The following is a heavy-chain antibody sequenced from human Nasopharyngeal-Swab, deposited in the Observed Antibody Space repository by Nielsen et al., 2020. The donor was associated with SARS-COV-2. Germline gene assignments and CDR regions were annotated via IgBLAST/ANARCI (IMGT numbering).Heavy chain of an antibody. CDR2: ISEDGSIT. J-gene: IGHJ4*02. D-gene: IGHD5-24*01. Sequence: GGSLRLSCAASGFTFSSHWMHWVRQAPGKGLVWVSRISEDGSITTYADSVKGRFTISRDNAKNTLFLQMNSLRAEDTAVYYCAKATWVEGDFDYWGQGTLVTVSS. V-gene: IGHV3-74*01. CDR3: AKATWVEGDFDY. CDR1: GFTFSSHW.